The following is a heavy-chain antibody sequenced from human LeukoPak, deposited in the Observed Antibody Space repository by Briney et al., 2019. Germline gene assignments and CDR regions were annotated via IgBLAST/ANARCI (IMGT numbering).Heavy chain of an antibody. CDR2: IKQDGSEK. D-gene: IGHD3-10*02. Sequence: GGSLRLSCAASGFTFRSYWMSWVRQAPGKGLEWVANIKQDGSEKYYVDSVKGRFTISRDNSKNTLYLQMNSLRAEDTAVYYCAELGITMIGGVWGKGTTVTISS. V-gene: IGHV3-7*01. J-gene: IGHJ6*04. CDR3: AELGITMIGGV. CDR1: GFTFRSYW.